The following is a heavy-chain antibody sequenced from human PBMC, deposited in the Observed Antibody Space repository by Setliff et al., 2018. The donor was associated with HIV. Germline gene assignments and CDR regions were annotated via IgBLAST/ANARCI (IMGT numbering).Heavy chain of an antibody. D-gene: IGHD3-10*01. V-gene: IGHV3-7*01. J-gene: IGHJ6*02. CDR2: IKQDGSDK. CDR3: ARKLRPGHGMDV. CDR1: GFTFSASW. Sequence: PGGSLRLSCTASGFTFSASWMTWVRRPPGKGLEWVANIKQDGSDKYYVDSVKGRFTISRDNAENSLYLQMSSLRAEDTAVYYCARKLRPGHGMDVWGQGTTVTVSS.